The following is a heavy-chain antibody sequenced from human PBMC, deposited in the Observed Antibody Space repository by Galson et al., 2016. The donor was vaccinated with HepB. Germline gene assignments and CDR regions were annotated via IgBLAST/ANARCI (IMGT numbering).Heavy chain of an antibody. CDR2: ISRSTPTI. CDR1: GFIFSSYS. CDR3: AKDPIQCGGDCTRASYYFDY. D-gene: IGHD2-21*02. V-gene: IGHV3-48*02. Sequence: SLRLSCAASGFIFSSYSMNWVRRAPGKGLEWVSYISRSTPTIYYADSVKGRFTVSRDNAKNSLYLQMNNLRDEDTAVYYCAKDPIQCGGDCTRASYYFDYWGQGLLVTVSS. J-gene: IGHJ4*02.